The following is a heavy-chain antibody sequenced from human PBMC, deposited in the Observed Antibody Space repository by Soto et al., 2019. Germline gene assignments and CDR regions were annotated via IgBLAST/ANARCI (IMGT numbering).Heavy chain of an antibody. Sequence: LGGSLRLSCVASGFTFSRFGIHWVRQAPGKGLEWVAVISYDGSNKYYADSVKGRFTISRDNSKNTLYLQMNSLRAEDTAVYYCTTIAATADYWGQGTLVTVSS. J-gene: IGHJ4*02. CDR2: ISYDGSNK. V-gene: IGHV3-30*03. CDR1: GFTFSRFG. D-gene: IGHD2-15*01. CDR3: TTIAATADY.